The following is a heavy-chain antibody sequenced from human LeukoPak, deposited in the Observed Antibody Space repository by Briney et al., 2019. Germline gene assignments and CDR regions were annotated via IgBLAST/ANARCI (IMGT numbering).Heavy chain of an antibody. J-gene: IGHJ4*02. D-gene: IGHD3-22*01. CDR3: ARDKYFDSTTYYPRFDY. CDR2: IKQDGGEK. V-gene: IGHV3-7*04. CDR1: GFTFSSYW. Sequence: GGSLRLSCAASGFTFSSYWMSWVRQTPGKGLEWVANIKQDGGEKYYVDSVKGRFTISRDNAKTSLYLQMTSLRAEDTAVYYCARDKYFDSTTYYPRFDYWGQGILVTVSS.